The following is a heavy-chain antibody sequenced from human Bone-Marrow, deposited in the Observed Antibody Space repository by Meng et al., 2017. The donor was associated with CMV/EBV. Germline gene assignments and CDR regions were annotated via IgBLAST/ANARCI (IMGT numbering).Heavy chain of an antibody. CDR3: ARGLIVTYYGSALEI. V-gene: IGHV3-74*01. CDR1: GFTFRHYW. CDR2: LNIDGSTA. D-gene: IGHD2-21*01. J-gene: IGHJ3*02. Sequence: GESLKISCAASGFTFRHYWMHWVRQTPGKGPVGVARLNIDGSTATYADFAKGRFTITRDNAENTLYLQVDSLRADDTAMYYCARGLIVTYYGSALEIWGQGTMVTVSS.